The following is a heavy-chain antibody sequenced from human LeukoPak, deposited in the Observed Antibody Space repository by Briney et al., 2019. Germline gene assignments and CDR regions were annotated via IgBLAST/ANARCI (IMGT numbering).Heavy chain of an antibody. CDR2: ISGSGGGT. Sequence: GGSLRLSCAASGFTFTSYAMSWVRQAPGKGLEWVSAISGSGGGTYYADSVKGRFTISRDNSKNTLYLQMNSLRVEDTAVYYCARGNGYNFGYLDYWGQGTLVTVSS. V-gene: IGHV3-23*01. CDR1: GFTFTSYA. D-gene: IGHD5-18*01. CDR3: ARGNGYNFGYLDY. J-gene: IGHJ4*02.